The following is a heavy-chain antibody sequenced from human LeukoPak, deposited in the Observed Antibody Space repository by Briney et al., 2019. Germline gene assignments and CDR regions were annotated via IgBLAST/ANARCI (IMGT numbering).Heavy chain of an antibody. Sequence: GGSLRLSCAASGFTFDDYAMHWVRQAPGKGLEWVSGISWNSGSIGYADSVKGRFTISRDNAKNSLYLQMNSLRAEDTALYYRAKDKGLDFVPILDYWGQGTLVTVSS. D-gene: IGHD2-2*03. CDR3: AKDKGLDFVPILDY. J-gene: IGHJ4*02. CDR2: ISWNSGSI. V-gene: IGHV3-9*01. CDR1: GFTFDDYA.